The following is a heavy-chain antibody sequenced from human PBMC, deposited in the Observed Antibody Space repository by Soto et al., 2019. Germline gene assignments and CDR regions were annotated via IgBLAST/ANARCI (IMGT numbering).Heavy chain of an antibody. CDR3: AXXXXXXXXYXXXXXXXXXDAFDI. CDR2: IIPIFGTA. Sequence: QVQLVQSGAEVKKPGSSVKVSCKASGGTFSSYAXSWVRXXXGQGLEWMGGIIPIFGTANYAQKFQGRVTITADKSTSTAYMELSSLRSEDTAVYYCAXXXXXXXXYXXXXXXXXXDAFDIWGQGTMVTVSS. V-gene: IGHV1-69*06. J-gene: IGHJ3*02. CDR1: GGTFSSYA.